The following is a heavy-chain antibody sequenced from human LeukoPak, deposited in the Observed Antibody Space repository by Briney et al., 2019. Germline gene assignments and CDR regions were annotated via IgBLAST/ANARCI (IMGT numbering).Heavy chain of an antibody. CDR2: IYYSGST. V-gene: IGHV4-39*07. CDR1: GGSISSSSYY. D-gene: IGHD3-22*01. J-gene: IGHJ4*02. CDR3: ARAFEDYYDSSGYIFDY. Sequence: PSETLSLTCTVSGGSISSSSYYWSWIRQPPGKGLEWIGSIYYSGSTYYNPSLKSRVTISVDTSKNQFSLKLSSVTAADTAVYYCARAFEDYYDSSGYIFDYWGQGTLVTVSS.